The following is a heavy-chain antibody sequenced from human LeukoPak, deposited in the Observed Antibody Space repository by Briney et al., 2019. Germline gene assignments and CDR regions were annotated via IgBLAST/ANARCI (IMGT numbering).Heavy chain of an antibody. D-gene: IGHD5-18*01. CDR3: ARGVDPTRGLWLYGMDV. CDR1: GYTFTSYY. Sequence: GASVKVSCKASGYTFTSYYMHWVRQAPGQGLEWMGIINPSGGSTSYAQKFQGRVTMTRDTSTSTVFMELSSLRSEDTAVYYCARGVDPTRGLWLYGMDVWGQGTTVTVSS. J-gene: IGHJ6*02. V-gene: IGHV1-46*01. CDR2: INPSGGST.